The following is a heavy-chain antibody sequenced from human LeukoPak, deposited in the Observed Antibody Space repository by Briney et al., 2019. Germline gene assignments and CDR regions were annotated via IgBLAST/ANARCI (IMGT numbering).Heavy chain of an antibody. CDR3: ARGPCTSANCYWSLDY. D-gene: IGHD2-2*01. CDR1: GGSISSYY. V-gene: IGHV4-59*01. J-gene: IGHJ4*02. Sequence: SETLSLTCTVSGGSISSYYWSWIRQPPGKGLEWVGYIYHPSSTNYNPSLRGRVTMSLDTSKNQFSLNLNSVSAADTAVYYCARGPCTSANCYWSLDYWGQGALVTVSS. CDR2: IYHPSST.